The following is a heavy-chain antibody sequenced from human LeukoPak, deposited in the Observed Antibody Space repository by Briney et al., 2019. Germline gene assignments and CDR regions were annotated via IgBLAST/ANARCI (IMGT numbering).Heavy chain of an antibody. V-gene: IGHV3-7*01. CDR1: GFTFRSYW. Sequence: HPGXSLRLSCAASGFTFRSYWMSWVRQAPGKGLEWVANINQDGSVKYYVDYVKGRFTISRDNAKNSLYVQMNSLRDEDTAVYYCARVGYSGWNLEYWGQGTLVTVSS. D-gene: IGHD5-12*01. CDR3: ARVGYSGWNLEY. CDR2: INQDGSVK. J-gene: IGHJ4*02.